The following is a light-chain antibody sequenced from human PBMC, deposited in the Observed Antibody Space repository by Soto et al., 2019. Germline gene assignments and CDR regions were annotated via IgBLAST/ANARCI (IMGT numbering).Light chain of an antibody. Sequence: QSVLTQPPSVSGAPGQRVTISCTGSSSNIGAIYDVQWYQQLPGAAPKLLIYGNTNRPSGVPDRFSGSKSGTSASLAITGLQAEDEADYYCATWDGSLPGEVFGGGTKLTVL. V-gene: IGLV1-40*01. J-gene: IGLJ2*01. CDR2: GNT. CDR3: ATWDGSLPGEV. CDR1: SSNIGAIYD.